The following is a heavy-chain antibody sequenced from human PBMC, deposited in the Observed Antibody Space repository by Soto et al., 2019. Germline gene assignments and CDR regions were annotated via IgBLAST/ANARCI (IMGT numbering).Heavy chain of an antibody. CDR3: TFTFFGVVIPGGYYYGMDV. CDR2: IRSKVYGGTT. V-gene: IGHV3-49*03. J-gene: IGHJ6*02. CDR1: GFNFGDYA. D-gene: IGHD3-3*01. Sequence: GGSLRLFCIVSGFNFGDYAMSWFRQAPGKGLEWVGFIRSKVYGGTTEYVASVKGRFTMSRDDSISIAYLQMNSLKTEDTAVYFCTFTFFGVVIPGGYYYGMDVWGQGTTVTVSS.